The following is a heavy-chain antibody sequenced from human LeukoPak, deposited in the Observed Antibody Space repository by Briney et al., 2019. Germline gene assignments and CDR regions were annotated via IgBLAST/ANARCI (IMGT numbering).Heavy chain of an antibody. CDR2: ISYDGTNK. Sequence: PGRSLRLSCAASGFTFSTYGMHWVRQAPGKGLEWVSVISYDGTNKYYADSLKGRVSISRDNSNNTLYLQMNSLRAEDTAVYYCARDLDRWLPPAHWGQGTLVTVSS. CDR1: GFTFSTYG. J-gene: IGHJ4*02. V-gene: IGHV3-30*03. CDR3: ARDLDRWLPPAH. D-gene: IGHD5-24*01.